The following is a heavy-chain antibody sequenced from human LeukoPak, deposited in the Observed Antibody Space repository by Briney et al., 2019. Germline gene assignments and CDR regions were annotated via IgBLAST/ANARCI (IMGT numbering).Heavy chain of an antibody. CDR3: AKYLYASASPLGY. CDR2: ITDTGGTT. D-gene: IGHD5/OR15-5a*01. J-gene: IGHJ4*02. V-gene: IGHV3-23*01. Sequence: GGSLRLSCAASGFTFNNYAMSWVRQAPGKGLEYVSSITDTGGTTYYADSVKGRFTISRDNSKNTLYLQMNSLRAEDTAVYYCAKYLYASASPLGYWGQGTLVTVSS. CDR1: GFTFNNYA.